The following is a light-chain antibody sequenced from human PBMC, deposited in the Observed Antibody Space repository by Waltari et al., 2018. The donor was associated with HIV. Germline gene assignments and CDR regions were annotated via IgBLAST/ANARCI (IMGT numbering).Light chain of an antibody. V-gene: IGLV2-8*01. CDR3: SSHAGSKVV. J-gene: IGLJ2*01. Sequence: QSALTQPPSASGSPGQSVTLSCTGSSSDVGGYNSVSWHQQHPGKAPKLMIYDVIKRPSGVPDRFSGSKSGSTASLTVSGLQPEDEADYYCSSHAGSKVVFGGGTRLTVL. CDR1: SSDVGGYNS. CDR2: DVI.